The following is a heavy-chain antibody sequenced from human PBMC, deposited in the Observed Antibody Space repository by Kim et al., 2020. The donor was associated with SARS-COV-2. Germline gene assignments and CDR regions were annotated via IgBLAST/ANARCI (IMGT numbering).Heavy chain of an antibody. D-gene: IGHD6-13*01. V-gene: IGHV4-34*01. J-gene: IGHJ4*02. Sequence: NYTPSLKSRVTISVDTSKNQVSLKLSSVTAADTAVYYCASFPGAAAGFDYWGQGTLVTVSS. CDR3: ASFPGAAAGFDY.